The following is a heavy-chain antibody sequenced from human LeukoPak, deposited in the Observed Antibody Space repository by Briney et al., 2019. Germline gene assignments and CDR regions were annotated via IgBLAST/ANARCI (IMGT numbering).Heavy chain of an antibody. D-gene: IGHD4-17*01. Sequence: GGSLRLSCAASGFTFSSCAMSWVRQAPGKGLEWVSAISGSGGSTYYADSVKGRFTISRDNSKNTLYLQMNSLRAEDTAVYYCAKDGDGDYGFDYWGQGTLVTVSS. V-gene: IGHV3-23*01. CDR3: AKDGDGDYGFDY. J-gene: IGHJ4*02. CDR1: GFTFSSCA. CDR2: ISGSGGST.